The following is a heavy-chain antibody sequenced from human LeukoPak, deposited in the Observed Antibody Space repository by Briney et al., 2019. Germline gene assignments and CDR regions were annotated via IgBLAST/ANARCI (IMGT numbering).Heavy chain of an antibody. V-gene: IGHV1-69*04. D-gene: IGHD3/OR15-3a*01. Sequence: GSSVKVSCKASGYTFTSYGISWVRQAPGQGLEWMGRIIPILGIANYAQKFQGRVTITADKSTSTAYMELSSLRSEDTAVYYCARGYDFWSGYNYYMDVWGKGTTVTVSS. CDR2: IIPILGIA. CDR1: GYTFTSYG. CDR3: ARGYDFWSGYNYYMDV. J-gene: IGHJ6*03.